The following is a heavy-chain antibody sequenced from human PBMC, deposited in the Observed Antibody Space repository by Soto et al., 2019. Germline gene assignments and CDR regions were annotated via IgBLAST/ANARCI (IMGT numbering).Heavy chain of an antibody. CDR1: GFTFSSYW. J-gene: IGHJ4*02. D-gene: IGHD4-17*01. V-gene: IGHV3-7*01. Sequence: EVQLVESGGGLVQPGGSLRLSCAASGFTFSSYWMSWVRQAPGKGLEWVANIKQDGSEKYYVDSVKGRFTISRDNAKNSLYLQMNSLGAEDTAVYYCARDEVAGTVTTGYWGQGTLVTVSS. CDR2: IKQDGSEK. CDR3: ARDEVAGTVTTGY.